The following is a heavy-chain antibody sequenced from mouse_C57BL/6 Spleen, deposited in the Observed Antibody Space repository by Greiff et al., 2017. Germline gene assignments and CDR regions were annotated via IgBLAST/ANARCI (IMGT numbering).Heavy chain of an antibody. CDR2: IWSDGST. CDR3: ARHASPYDGYYAMDY. D-gene: IGHD2-3*01. CDR1: GFSLTSYG. V-gene: IGHV2-6-1*01. J-gene: IGHJ4*01. Sequence: VQLQQSGPGLVAPSQSLSITCTVSGFSLTSYGVHWVRQPPGKGLEWLVVIWSDGSTTYNSALKSRLSISKDNSKSQVFLKMNSLQTDDTAMYYCARHASPYDGYYAMDYWGQGTSVTVSS.